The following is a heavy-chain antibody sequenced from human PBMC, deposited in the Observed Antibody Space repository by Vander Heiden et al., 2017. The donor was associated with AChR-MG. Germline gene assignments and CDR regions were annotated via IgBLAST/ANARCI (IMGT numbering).Heavy chain of an antibody. Sequence: QVQLQQWGAGLLKPSETLSLTCAVYGGSFSGYYWSWIRQPPGKGLEWIGEINHSGSTNYNPSLKRRVTISVDTSKNQFSLKMSSVTAADTAVYYCARGIDSSWYEYYYGMDVWGQGTTVTVSS. CDR1: GGSFSGYY. D-gene: IGHD6-13*01. CDR2: INHSGST. J-gene: IGHJ6*02. CDR3: ARGIDSSWYEYYYGMDV. V-gene: IGHV4-34*01.